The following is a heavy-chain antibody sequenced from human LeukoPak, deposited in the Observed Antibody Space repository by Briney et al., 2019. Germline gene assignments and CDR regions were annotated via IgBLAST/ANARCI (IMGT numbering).Heavy chain of an antibody. D-gene: IGHD5-18*01. CDR2: ISRSGSST. Sequence: TGGSLRLSCAASGFTFSAYAMSWVRQAPGKGLEWVSAISRSGSSTDYADSVKGRFTISRDNSKNTLFLQVNSLRAEDTAVYYCARREYNNGYVFGGPGTLVTVSS. CDR1: GFTFSAYA. CDR3: ARREYNNGYVF. J-gene: IGHJ4*02. V-gene: IGHV3-23*01.